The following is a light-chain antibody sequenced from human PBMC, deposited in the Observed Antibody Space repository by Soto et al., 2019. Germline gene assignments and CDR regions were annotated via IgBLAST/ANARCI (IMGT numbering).Light chain of an antibody. CDR3: SSYTGSNTLV. Sequence: QSVLTQPASVSGSPGQSITISCTGTSSDVGSYNYVSWYQQHPGKAPKLMIYDVSNRPSGVSNRFSGSKSGNTASLTISGLQAEDEADYYCSSYTGSNTLVFGGGTQLTVL. CDR1: SSDVGSYNY. V-gene: IGLV2-14*01. J-gene: IGLJ2*01. CDR2: DVS.